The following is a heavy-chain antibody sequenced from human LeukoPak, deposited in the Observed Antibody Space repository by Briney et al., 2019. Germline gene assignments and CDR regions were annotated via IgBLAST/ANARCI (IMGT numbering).Heavy chain of an antibody. Sequence: PSETLSLTCTVSGGSISSYYWSWIRQPPGKGLEWIGYIYYSGSTNYNPSLKSRVTISVDTSKNQFSLKLSSVTAADMAVYYCARDACGGDCYSPQNYYYYMDVWGKGTTVTISS. D-gene: IGHD2-21*02. CDR2: IYYSGST. J-gene: IGHJ6*03. CDR3: ARDACGGDCYSPQNYYYYMDV. V-gene: IGHV4-59*12. CDR1: GGSISSYY.